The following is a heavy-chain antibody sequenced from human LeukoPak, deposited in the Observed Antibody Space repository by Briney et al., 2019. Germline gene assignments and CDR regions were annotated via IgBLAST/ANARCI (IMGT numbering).Heavy chain of an antibody. J-gene: IGHJ4*02. Sequence: GASVKVSCKASGYSFTDYYIHWVRQAPGQGLEWMGWINPFSGGTKYAQKFLGWVTMTRDTSISAAYMELSRLTSDDTAVYYCARGGYDPDYWGQGTLVTVSS. CDR1: GYSFTDYY. CDR2: INPFSGGT. V-gene: IGHV1-2*04. CDR3: ARGGYDPDY. D-gene: IGHD3-22*01.